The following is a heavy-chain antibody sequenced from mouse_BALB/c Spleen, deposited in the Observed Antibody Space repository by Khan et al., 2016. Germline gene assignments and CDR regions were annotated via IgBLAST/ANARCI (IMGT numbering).Heavy chain of an antibody. CDR1: GFTFTDYY. CDR2: IRNKAKGYTI. CDR3: ARLMHYYAMDY. V-gene: IGHV7-3*02. Sequence: EVELVESGGGLVQPGGSLRLSCATSGFTFTDYYMSWVRQPPGKALEWLGFIRNKAKGYTIEYSASVKGRFTISRDNSQSILYLQMNTLRAEDSATYYCARLMHYYAMDYWGQGTSVTVSS. J-gene: IGHJ4*01.